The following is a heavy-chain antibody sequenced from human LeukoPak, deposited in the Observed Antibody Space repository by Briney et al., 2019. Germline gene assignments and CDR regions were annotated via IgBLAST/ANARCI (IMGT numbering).Heavy chain of an antibody. Sequence: PSETLSLTCTVPGGSISSSSYYWGWIRQPPGKGLEWIGSIYYSGSTYYNPSLKSRVTISVDTSKNQFSLKLSSVTAADTAVYYCARGRSNYYGMDVWGQGTTVTVSS. V-gene: IGHV4-39*01. CDR1: GGSISSSSYY. J-gene: IGHJ6*02. D-gene: IGHD1-26*01. CDR2: IYYSGST. CDR3: ARGRSNYYGMDV.